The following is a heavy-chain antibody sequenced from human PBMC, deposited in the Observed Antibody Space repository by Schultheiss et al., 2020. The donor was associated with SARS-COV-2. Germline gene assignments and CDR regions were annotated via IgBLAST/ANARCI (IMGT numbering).Heavy chain of an antibody. CDR1: GGSISSYY. J-gene: IGHJ5*02. Sequence: ETLSLTCTVSGGSISSYYWSWIRQPPGKGLEWIGYIYYSGSTNYNPSLKSRVTISVDTSKNQFSLKLSSVTAADTAVYYCARGQYSSSWYSNWFDPWGQGALVTGSS. CDR2: IYYSGST. CDR3: ARGQYSSSWYSNWFDP. D-gene: IGHD6-13*01. V-gene: IGHV4-59*12.